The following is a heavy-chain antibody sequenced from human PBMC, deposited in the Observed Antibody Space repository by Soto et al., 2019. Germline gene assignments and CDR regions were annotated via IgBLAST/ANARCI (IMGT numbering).Heavy chain of an antibody. CDR2: ITSGGST. V-gene: IGHV3-23*01. CDR1: GFTFSSYA. CDR3: AKDRSYSSSWYYYFDY. D-gene: IGHD6-13*01. Sequence: GGSLRLSCAASGFTFSSYAMSWVRQAPGKGLEWVSGITSGGSTYYADSVKGRFTISRDNSKNTLYLQMNSLRAEDTAVYYCAKDRSYSSSWYYYFDYWGQGTLVTVSS. J-gene: IGHJ4*02.